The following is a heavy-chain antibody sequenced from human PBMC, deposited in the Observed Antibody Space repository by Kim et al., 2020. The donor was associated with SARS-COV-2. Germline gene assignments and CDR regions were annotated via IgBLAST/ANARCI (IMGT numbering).Heavy chain of an antibody. Sequence: SETLSLTCNVSGGSISSYYWSWIRQSPGMGLEWIGYIYRTGNTNTTNTNPSLKSRVTISVDTSQNQFSLKLSSVTAADTAVYYCARETYYYESSGSYAYYFDYWGQGTRVTVSS. J-gene: IGHJ4*02. D-gene: IGHD3-22*01. CDR2: IYRTGNTNTT. CDR1: GGSISSYY. CDR3: ARETYYYESSGSYAYYFDY. V-gene: IGHV4-59*01.